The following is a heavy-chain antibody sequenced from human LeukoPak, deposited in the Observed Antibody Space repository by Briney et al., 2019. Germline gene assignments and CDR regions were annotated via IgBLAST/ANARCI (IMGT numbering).Heavy chain of an antibody. CDR2: FDPEDGET. J-gene: IGHJ1*01. Sequence: ASVKVSCKVSGYTLTELSMHWVRQAPGEGLEWMGGFDPEDGETIYAQKFQGRVTMTEDTSTDTAYMELSSLRSEDTAVYYCATMMVAAAGTREFAEYFQHWGQGTLVTVSS. D-gene: IGHD6-13*01. CDR3: ATMMVAAAGTREFAEYFQH. CDR1: GYTLTELS. V-gene: IGHV1-24*01.